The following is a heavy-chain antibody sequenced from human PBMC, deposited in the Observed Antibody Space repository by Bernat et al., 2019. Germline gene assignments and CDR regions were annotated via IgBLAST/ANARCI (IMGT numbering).Heavy chain of an antibody. J-gene: IGHJ4*02. V-gene: IGHV3-7*03. Sequence: EVQLVESGGGLVQPGGSLRLSCAASEFTFNSCWMSWVRQVPGKGLEWVANIKQGGSQKYYVDSVRGRFTISRDSARNSLYLQMNCLRTEDTAMYYCANQGYNGTAYRPLHDWGQGTLVTVSS. CDR1: EFTFNSCW. CDR3: ANQGYNGTAYRPLHD. D-gene: IGHD2-8*01. CDR2: IKQGGSQK.